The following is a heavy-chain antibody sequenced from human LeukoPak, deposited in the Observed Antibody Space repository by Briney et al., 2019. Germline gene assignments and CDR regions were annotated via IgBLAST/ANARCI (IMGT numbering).Heavy chain of an antibody. J-gene: IGHJ3*02. CDR3: ARRAQLLLWFGEPDGDAFDI. V-gene: IGHV1-2*04. CDR2: INPNSGGT. Sequence: ASVKVSRKASGYTFTGYYMHWVRQAPGQGLEWMGWINPNSGGTNYAQKFQGWVTMTRDTSISTAYMELSRLRSDDTAVYYCARRAQLLLWFGEPDGDAFDIWGQGTMVTVSS. CDR1: GYTFTGYY. D-gene: IGHD3-10*01.